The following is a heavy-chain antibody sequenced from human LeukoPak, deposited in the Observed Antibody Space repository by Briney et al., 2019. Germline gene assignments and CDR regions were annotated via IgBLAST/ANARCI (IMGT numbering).Heavy chain of an antibody. CDR2: ISAYNGNT. J-gene: IGHJ3*02. D-gene: IGHD3-10*01. CDR1: GYTFTSYG. Sequence: ASVKVSCKASGYTFTSYGISWVRQAPGQGLEWMGWISAYNGNTNYAQKLQGRVTMTTGTSTSTAYMELRSLRSDDTAVYYCARDMVRGVITPSDAFDIWGQGTMVTVSS. CDR3: ARDMVRGVITPSDAFDI. V-gene: IGHV1-18*01.